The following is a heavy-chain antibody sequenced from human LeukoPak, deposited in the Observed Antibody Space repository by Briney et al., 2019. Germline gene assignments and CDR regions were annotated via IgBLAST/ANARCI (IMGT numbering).Heavy chain of an antibody. Sequence: GGSLRLSCAASGFTFSSYAMHWVRQAPGKGLEWVAVISYDGSNKYYADSVKGRFTISRDNAKNSLYLQMSSLRVEDTAVYYCTKAPRHWASWAQGTRVTVPS. CDR3: TKAPRHWAS. CDR1: GFTFSSYA. V-gene: IGHV3-30*04. D-gene: IGHD3-16*01. CDR2: ISYDGSNK. J-gene: IGHJ5*02.